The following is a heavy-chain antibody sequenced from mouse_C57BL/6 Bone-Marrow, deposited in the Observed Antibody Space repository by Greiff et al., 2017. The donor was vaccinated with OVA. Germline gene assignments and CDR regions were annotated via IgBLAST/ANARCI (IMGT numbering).Heavy chain of an antibody. V-gene: IGHV1-69*01. CDR2: IDPSDSYT. CDR1: GYTFTSYW. Sequence: QVQLQQPGAELVMPGASVKLSCKASGYTFTSYWMHWVKQRPGQGLEWIGEIDPSDSYTNYNQKFKGKSTLTVDTSSSTAYMQLSSLTSEDSAVYYCAREYYGSSLHFDYWGQGTTLTVSS. J-gene: IGHJ2*01. D-gene: IGHD1-1*01. CDR3: AREYYGSSLHFDY.